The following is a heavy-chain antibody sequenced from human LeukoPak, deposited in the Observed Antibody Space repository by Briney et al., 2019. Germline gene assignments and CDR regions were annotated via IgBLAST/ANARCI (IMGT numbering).Heavy chain of an antibody. J-gene: IGHJ5*02. CDR3: ARDDPAPLTYYYDSSGSGWFDP. CDR1: GGSISSSSYY. Sequence: PSETLSLTCTVSGGSISSSSYYWGWIRQPPGKGLEWIGSIYYSGSTYYNPSLKSRVTISVDTSKNQFSLKLSSVTAADTAVYYCARDDPAPLTYYYDSSGSGWFDPWGQGTLVTVSS. CDR2: IYYSGST. V-gene: IGHV4-39*07. D-gene: IGHD3-22*01.